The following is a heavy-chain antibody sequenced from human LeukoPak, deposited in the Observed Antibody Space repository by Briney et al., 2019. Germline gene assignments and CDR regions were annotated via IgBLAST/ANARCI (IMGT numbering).Heavy chain of an antibody. CDR3: ARVIGSYGDSAY. V-gene: IGHV3-48*04. CDR1: GFTFSSNS. D-gene: IGHD3-16*01. Sequence: GESLRLSCAASGFTFSSNSMNWVRQAPGKGLEWLSYISSTSSAIYYADSLKGRFTISRDNAKNSLCLQMDSLRAEDTAVYYCARVIGSYGDSAYWGQGTLVTVSS. CDR2: ISSTSSAI. J-gene: IGHJ4*02.